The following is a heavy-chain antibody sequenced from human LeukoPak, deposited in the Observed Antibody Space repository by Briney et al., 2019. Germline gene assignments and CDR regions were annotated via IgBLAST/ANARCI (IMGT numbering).Heavy chain of an antibody. CDR1: GFTFSSYA. CDR2: ISYDGSNK. Sequence: GGSLRLSCAASGFTFSSYAMHWVRQAPGKGLEWVAVISYDGSNKYYADSVKGRFTISRDNSKNALYLQMNSLRAEDTAVYYCARYSSDYFDYWGQGTLVTVSS. V-gene: IGHV3-30-3*01. CDR3: ARYSSDYFDY. D-gene: IGHD6-19*01. J-gene: IGHJ4*02.